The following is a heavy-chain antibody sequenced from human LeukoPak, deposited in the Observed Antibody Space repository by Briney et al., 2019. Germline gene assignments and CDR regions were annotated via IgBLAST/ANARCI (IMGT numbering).Heavy chain of an antibody. V-gene: IGHV3-7*01. D-gene: IGHD6-19*01. CDR3: AREYSGGAFDI. Sequence: GGSLRLSCAASGFTFSSYRMSWVRQAPGKGLEWVANIKKDGSEKYYVDSVKGRFTISRDNAKNSLYLQMNSLRAEDTAVYYCAREYSGGAFDIWAQGTMVTVSS. CDR2: IKKDGSEK. J-gene: IGHJ3*02. CDR1: GFTFSSYR.